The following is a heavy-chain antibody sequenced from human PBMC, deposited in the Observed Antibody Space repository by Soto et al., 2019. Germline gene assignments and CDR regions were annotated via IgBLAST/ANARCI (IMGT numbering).Heavy chain of an antibody. CDR2: IYYSGST. D-gene: IGHD3-16*02. Sequence: PSETLSLTCTVSGGSISSGDYYWSWIRQPPGKGLEWIGYIYYSGSTYYNPSLKSRVTISVDTSKNQFSLKLSSVTAADTAVYYCARDPSYDYVWGSYRYTGAFDIWGQGTMVTVSS. V-gene: IGHV4-30-4*01. CDR1: GGSISSGDYY. CDR3: ARDPSYDYVWGSYRYTGAFDI. J-gene: IGHJ3*02.